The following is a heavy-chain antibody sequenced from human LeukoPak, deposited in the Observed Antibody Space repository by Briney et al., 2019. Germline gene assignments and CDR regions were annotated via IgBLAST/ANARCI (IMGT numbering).Heavy chain of an antibody. D-gene: IGHD2-2*01. V-gene: IGHV3-20*04. CDR3: ARAPITSPFYFDY. J-gene: IGHJ4*02. CDR1: GFAFGEHG. CDR2: INWSGGST. Sequence: GGSLRLSCTASGFAFGEHGMSRVRQVPGKGLEWVSGINWSGGSTGYADPLRGRFTISRDNAKNSLYLQMDSLRAEDTALYYCARAPITSPFYFDYWGQGTLVTVSS.